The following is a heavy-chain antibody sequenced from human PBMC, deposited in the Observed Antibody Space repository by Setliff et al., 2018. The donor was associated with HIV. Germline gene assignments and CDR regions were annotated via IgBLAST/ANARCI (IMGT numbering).Heavy chain of an antibody. J-gene: IGHJ4*02. V-gene: IGHV3-49*04. CDR3: TRDRLGIFRFLDS. D-gene: IGHD2-15*01. CDR1: GLTFNRYW. Sequence: GGSLRLSCVASGLTFNRYWMSWVRQAPGKGLEWVVFIRSKAYGGTTEYAASVKGRFTISRDDSKRIAYLQMNSLKSEDTAVYFCTRDRLGIFRFLDSWGQGTLVTVSS. CDR2: IRSKAYGGTT.